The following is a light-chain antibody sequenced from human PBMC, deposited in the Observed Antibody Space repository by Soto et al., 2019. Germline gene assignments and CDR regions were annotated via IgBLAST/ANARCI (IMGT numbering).Light chain of an antibody. CDR2: DAT. J-gene: IGKJ2*01. CDR1: QSIRDN. CDR3: QQYDDWPLYT. V-gene: IGKV3D-15*01. Sequence: ETVMTQSPATLSVSPGDRATLSCRASQSIRDNVAWYQQRPGQSPRLLIYDATRRAPGVPPRFSGSGSGTELTLTIGSLQSEDFAVYYCQQYDDWPLYTFGQGTKVDIK.